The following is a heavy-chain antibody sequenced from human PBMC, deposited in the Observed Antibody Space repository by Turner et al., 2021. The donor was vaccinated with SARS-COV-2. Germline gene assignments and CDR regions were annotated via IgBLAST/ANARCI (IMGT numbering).Heavy chain of an antibody. CDR2: IIPIFGTA. J-gene: IGHJ4*02. CDR3: ARCLGFDWLFPFDY. Sequence: QVQLVQSGAEVKKPGSAVEVSCKPPGGTFSSYAISWVRQAPGQGLEWMGGIIPIFGTANYEQKFQGRVTITADESTSTAYMELSSLRSEDTAVYYCARCLGFDWLFPFDYWGQGTLVTVSS. D-gene: IGHD3-9*01. CDR1: GGTFSSYA. V-gene: IGHV1-69*01.